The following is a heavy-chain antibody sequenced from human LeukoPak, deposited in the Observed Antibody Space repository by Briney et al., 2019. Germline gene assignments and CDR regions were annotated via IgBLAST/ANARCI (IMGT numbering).Heavy chain of an antibody. CDR3: ASSDVVVVAAFGY. D-gene: IGHD2-15*01. V-gene: IGHV4-59*05. CDR2: IYYSGST. Sequence: SETLSLTCTVSGGSISSYYWSWIRQPPGKGLDWIGSIYYSGSTYYNPSLKSRVTISVDTSKNQFSLRLISVTAADTAVYYCASSDVVVVAAFGYWGQGTLVTVSS. J-gene: IGHJ4*02. CDR1: GGSISSYY.